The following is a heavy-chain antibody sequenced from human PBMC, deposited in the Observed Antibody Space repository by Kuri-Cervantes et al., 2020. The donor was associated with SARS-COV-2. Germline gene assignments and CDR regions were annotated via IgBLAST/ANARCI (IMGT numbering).Heavy chain of an antibody. D-gene: IGHD3-10*01. J-gene: IGHJ4*02. CDR2: ISFDGTNE. V-gene: IGHV3-30*09. Sequence: GESLKISCAASGFTFSSYAMHWVRQAPGKGLEWVAVISFDGTNEDYADSVRGRFAISRDNSKDTLYLQMNSLRPGDTAVYYCARDLYGSGSYYTLNFDHWGQGALVTVSS. CDR1: GFTFSSYA. CDR3: ARDLYGSGSYYTLNFDH.